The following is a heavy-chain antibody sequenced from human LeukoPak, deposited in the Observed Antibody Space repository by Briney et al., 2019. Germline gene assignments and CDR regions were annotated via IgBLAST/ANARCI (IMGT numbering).Heavy chain of an antibody. CDR3: ARVAALEGFDP. CDR2: IIPIFGTA. V-gene: IGHV1-69*05. CDR1: GGTFSSYA. Sequence: GASVKVSCKASGGTFSSYAISWVRQAPGQGLEWMGGIIPIFGTANYAQKFQGRVTITTDESTSTAYMELSSLRSEDTAEYYCARVAALEGFDPWGQGTLVTVSS. D-gene: IGHD3-3*01. J-gene: IGHJ5*02.